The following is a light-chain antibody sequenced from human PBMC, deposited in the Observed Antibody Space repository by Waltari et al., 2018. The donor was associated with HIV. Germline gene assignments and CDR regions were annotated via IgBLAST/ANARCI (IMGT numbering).Light chain of an antibody. CDR3: QSYDNSLTGSL. V-gene: IGLV1-40*01. CDR2: GSR. Sequence: QSVLTQAPSVSAAPGQRVIIPCPGSSSNLGAGYDVNWYQQHPGTAPKLLIFGSRNRPSGVPDRFSASTSGTSASLAITGLQAEDEADYFCQSYDNSLTGSLFGGGTKLTVL. J-gene: IGLJ2*01. CDR1: SSNLGAGYD.